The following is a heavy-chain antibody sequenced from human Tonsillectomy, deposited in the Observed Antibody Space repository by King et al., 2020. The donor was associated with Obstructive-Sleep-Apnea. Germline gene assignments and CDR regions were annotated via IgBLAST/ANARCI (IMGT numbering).Heavy chain of an antibody. CDR3: AKKMEYYSGMDV. CDR2: ITHDGSNK. D-gene: IGHD2-8*01. CDR1: GFTFSRYG. J-gene: IGHJ6*02. V-gene: IGHV3-30*18. Sequence: VQLVESGGGVVQPGRSLRLSCAASGFTFSRYGMDWVRQAPGKGLEWGAIITHDGSNKYYADSVKGRFTISRDNSENTLFLQMKSLRAVDPAVYYCAKKMEYYSGMDVWGQGTTVTVSS.